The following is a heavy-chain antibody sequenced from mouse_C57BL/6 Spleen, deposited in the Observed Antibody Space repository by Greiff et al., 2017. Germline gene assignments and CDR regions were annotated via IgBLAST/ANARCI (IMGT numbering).Heavy chain of an antibody. J-gene: IGHJ3*01. V-gene: IGHV1-59*01. CDR2: IEPSDSYT. D-gene: IGHD1-1*01. CDR1: GYTFTSYW. Sequence: QVQLKQSGAELVRPGTSVKLSCKASGYTFTSYWMHWVKQRPGQGLAWIGVIEPSDSYTNYNQKFKGKSTLTVDTSSSTSYMQLSSLTSEDSAGYYCARGYYGSSWGQGTLVTVSA. CDR3: ARGYYGSS.